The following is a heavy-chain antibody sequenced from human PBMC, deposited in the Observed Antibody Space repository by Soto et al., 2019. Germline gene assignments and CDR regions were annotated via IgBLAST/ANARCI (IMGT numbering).Heavy chain of an antibody. D-gene: IGHD2-2*02. Sequence: PSETLSLTCTVSGGSISSGGYYWSWIRQHPGKGLEWIGYIYYSGSTYYNPSLKSRVTISVDTSKNQFSLKLSSVTAADTAVYYCASNRVRCSITSCYTGWFDPWGQGTLVTVSS. V-gene: IGHV4-31*03. CDR1: GGSISSGGYY. CDR2: IYYSGST. CDR3: ASNRVRCSITSCYTGWFDP. J-gene: IGHJ5*02.